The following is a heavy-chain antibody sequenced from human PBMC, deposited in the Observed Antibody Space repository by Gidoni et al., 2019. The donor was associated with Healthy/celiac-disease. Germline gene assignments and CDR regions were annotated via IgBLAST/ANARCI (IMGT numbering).Heavy chain of an antibody. J-gene: IGHJ6*02. CDR3: AKALGNVDTAMVRGYYYGMDV. CDR1: GFTFSSYA. CDR2: ISGSGGST. V-gene: IGHV3-23*01. Sequence: EVQLLESGGGLVQPGGSLRLSCAASGFTFSSYAMSWVRQAPGKGLEWVSAISGSGGSTYYADSVKGRFTISRDNSKNTLYLQMNSLRAEDTAVYYCAKALGNVDTAMVRGYYYGMDVWGQGTTVTVSS. D-gene: IGHD5-18*01.